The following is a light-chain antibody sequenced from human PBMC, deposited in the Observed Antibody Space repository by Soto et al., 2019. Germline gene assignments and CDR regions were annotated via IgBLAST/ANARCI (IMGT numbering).Light chain of an antibody. V-gene: IGKV3-15*01. Sequence: EIVMTQSPATLSVSPGERATLSCRASQSVSSNLAWYQQKPDQAPRLLIYGASTRATGIPARFSGSGSGTEFTRTISSLQSEDFAVYYCQQYNNWPFTFGPGTKVDIK. J-gene: IGKJ3*01. CDR3: QQYNNWPFT. CDR2: GAS. CDR1: QSVSSN.